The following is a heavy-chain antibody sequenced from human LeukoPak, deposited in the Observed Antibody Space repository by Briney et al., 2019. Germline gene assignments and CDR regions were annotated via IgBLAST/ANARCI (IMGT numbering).Heavy chain of an antibody. V-gene: IGHV1-2*02. D-gene: IGHD3-3*01. J-gene: IGHJ5*02. Sequence: ASVKVSCKASGYTFTAYYMHWVRQAPGQGLEWMGWINPNSGGTNYAQKLQGRVTMTTDTSTSTAYMELRSLRSDDTAVYYCARVRTEERFLEWLDDPWGQGTLVTVSS. CDR1: GYTFTAYY. CDR2: INPNSGGT. CDR3: ARVRTEERFLEWLDDP.